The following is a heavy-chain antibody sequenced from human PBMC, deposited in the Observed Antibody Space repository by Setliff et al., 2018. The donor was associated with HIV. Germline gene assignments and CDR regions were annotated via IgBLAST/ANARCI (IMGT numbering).Heavy chain of an antibody. CDR1: GGSFSGYY. V-gene: IGHV4-34*01. Sequence: SETLSLTFAVYGGSFSGYYWTWIRQPPGKGLEWLGEINHSGGTNYNQAPKSRVTISVDTSKNQFSLNLSSVTAAATAVYYCARGFIGLFGGYYMDVWGKGTTVTVSS. J-gene: IGHJ6*03. D-gene: IGHD3-22*01. CDR2: INHSGGT. CDR3: ARGFIGLFGGYYMDV.